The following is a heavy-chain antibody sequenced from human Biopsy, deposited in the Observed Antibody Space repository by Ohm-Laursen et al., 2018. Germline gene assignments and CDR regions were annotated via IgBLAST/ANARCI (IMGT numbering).Heavy chain of an antibody. CDR3: ARDPNWGSGY. V-gene: IGHV3-74*01. Sequence: SLRLSCAASGFTFSSSWMHWVRQAPGKGLEWVSRFNSDGTDTTYADSVKGRFTISRDNAKNTLYLQMNSLRVEDTTVYYCARDPNWGSGYWGQGTLVTVSS. J-gene: IGHJ4*02. D-gene: IGHD7-27*01. CDR2: FNSDGTDT. CDR1: GFTFSSSW.